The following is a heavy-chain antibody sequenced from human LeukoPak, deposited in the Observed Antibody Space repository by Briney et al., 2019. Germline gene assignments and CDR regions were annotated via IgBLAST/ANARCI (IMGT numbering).Heavy chain of an antibody. CDR3: ARESGKFDY. CDR2: ISGDGVST. Sequence: GGSLRLSCAASGITFSSFAMHWVRQAPGKGLEWVSLISGDGVSTFYADSVKGRFSISRDNSKNSLSLEMNSLRTEDTAMYYCARESGKFDYWGQGTLVAVSS. CDR1: GITFSSFA. V-gene: IGHV3-43*02. J-gene: IGHJ4*02.